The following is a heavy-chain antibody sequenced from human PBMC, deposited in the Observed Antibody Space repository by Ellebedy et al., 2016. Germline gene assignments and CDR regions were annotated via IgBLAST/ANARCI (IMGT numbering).Heavy chain of an antibody. D-gene: IGHD3-22*01. Sequence: ASVKVSCKASGYTFTSYAMHWVRQAPGQRLEWMGWINAGNGNTKYSQKFQGRVTITRDTSASTAYMELSSLGSEDTAVYYCARNQYYYDSSGYYPFDYWGQGTLVTVSS. CDR1: GYTFTSYA. J-gene: IGHJ4*02. CDR2: INAGNGNT. V-gene: IGHV1-3*01. CDR3: ARNQYYYDSSGYYPFDY.